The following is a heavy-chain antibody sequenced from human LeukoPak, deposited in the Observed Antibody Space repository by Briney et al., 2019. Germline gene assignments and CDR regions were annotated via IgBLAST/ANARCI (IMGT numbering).Heavy chain of an antibody. CDR3: ARLNGGD. Sequence: SETLSLTCTVSAGSFNSYYWSWIRQPPGKGLEWIGYIDYSESTTYTPSLKSRLTISVDTSKNQFSLKLNSVTAADTAVYYCARLNGGDWGQGTLVTVSS. CDR1: AGSFNSYY. D-gene: IGHD2-21*01. V-gene: IGHV4-59*08. CDR2: IDYSEST. J-gene: IGHJ4*02.